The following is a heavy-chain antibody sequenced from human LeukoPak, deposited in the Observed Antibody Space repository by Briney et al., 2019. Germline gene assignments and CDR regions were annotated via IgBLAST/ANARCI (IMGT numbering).Heavy chain of an antibody. CDR1: GYSISSGYY. J-gene: IGHJ5*02. Sequence: SETLSLTCTVSGYSISSGYYWGWIRQPPGKGLEWIGSIYHSGSTYYNPSLKSRVTISVDTSKNQFSLKLSSVTAADTAVYYCARGRSGVAAAGTIVYNWFDPWGQGTLVTVSS. D-gene: IGHD6-13*01. V-gene: IGHV4-38-2*02. CDR3: ARGRSGVAAAGTIVYNWFDP. CDR2: IYHSGST.